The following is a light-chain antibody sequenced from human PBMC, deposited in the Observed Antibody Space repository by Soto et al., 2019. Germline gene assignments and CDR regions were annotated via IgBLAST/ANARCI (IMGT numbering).Light chain of an antibody. V-gene: IGKV3-20*01. J-gene: IGKJ4*01. CDR3: QQYGSSLPVT. CDR1: QSLTNNY. CDR2: AAS. Sequence: EIVLTQSPGTLSLSPGERATLSCRASQSLTNNYLAWYQQKPGQAPRLLIYAASSSATGIPDRFSGSGYETDFTLTISRLEPEDFAVYYCQQYGSSLPVTFGAATHVEI.